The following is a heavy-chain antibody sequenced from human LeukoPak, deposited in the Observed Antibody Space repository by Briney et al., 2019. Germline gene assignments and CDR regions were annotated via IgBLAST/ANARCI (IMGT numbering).Heavy chain of an antibody. CDR3: ARGVAAGGRRLDP. CDR2: INPNSGGT. D-gene: IGHD2-15*01. V-gene: IGHV1-2*02. CDR1: GYSFTGYW. Sequence: GDSVKVSCKTSGYSFTGYWIHWVRQTPGQGFEWLGWINPNSGGTNYAQKFQDSVSMTRDTSINTVYMELSSLRLDDTAVYYCARGVAAGGRRLDPWGQGTLITVSS. J-gene: IGHJ5*02.